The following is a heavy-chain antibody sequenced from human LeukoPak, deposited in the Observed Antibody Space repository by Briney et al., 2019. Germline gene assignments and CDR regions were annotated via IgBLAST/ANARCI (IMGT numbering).Heavy chain of an antibody. Sequence: ASVKVSCKASGYTFTSYYMHWVRQAPGQGLEWMGIINPSGGSTSYAQKFQGRVTMTRDTSTSTVYMELSSLRSEDTAVYYCASAYYYDSSGYSGPFDYWGQGTLVTVSS. CDR3: ASAYYYDSSGYSGPFDY. CDR2: INPSGGST. D-gene: IGHD3-22*01. CDR1: GYTFTSYY. V-gene: IGHV1-46*01. J-gene: IGHJ4*02.